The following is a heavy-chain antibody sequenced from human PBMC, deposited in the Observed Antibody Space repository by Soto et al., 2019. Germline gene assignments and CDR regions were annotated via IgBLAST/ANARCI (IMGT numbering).Heavy chain of an antibody. Sequence: GGSLRLSCAASGFTFSSYAMSWVRQAPGKGLEWVSAISGSGGSTYYADSVKGRFTISRDNSKNTLYLQMNSLRAEDTSVYYCAKGLYYYGSANWFDPWGQGTLVTVSS. CDR2: ISGSGGST. D-gene: IGHD3-10*01. J-gene: IGHJ5*02. V-gene: IGHV3-23*01. CDR1: GFTFSSYA. CDR3: AKGLYYYGSANWFDP.